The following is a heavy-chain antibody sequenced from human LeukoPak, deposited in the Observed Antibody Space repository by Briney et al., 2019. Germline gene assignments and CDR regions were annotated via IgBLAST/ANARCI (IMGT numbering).Heavy chain of an antibody. D-gene: IGHD5-24*01. CDR3: ARVRGDGYNYGPSVDY. CDR2: ISSSSSYI. CDR1: GFTFSSYS. Sequence: GGPPRLSCAASGFTFSSYSMNWVRQAPGKGLEWVSSISSSSSYIYYADPVKGRFTISRDNAKNSLYLQMNSLRAEDTAVYYCARVRGDGYNYGPSVDYWGQGTLVTVSS. V-gene: IGHV3-21*01. J-gene: IGHJ4*02.